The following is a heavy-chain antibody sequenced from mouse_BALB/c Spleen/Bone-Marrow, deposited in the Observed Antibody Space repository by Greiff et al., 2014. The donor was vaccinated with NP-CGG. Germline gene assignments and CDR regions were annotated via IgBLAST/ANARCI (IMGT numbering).Heavy chain of an antibody. V-gene: IGHV1S127*01. Sequence: VQLQQSGAELVKPGASVKMSCKASGYTFTSYWMHWVKQRPGQGLEWIGVLDPSDSYTTYNQKFKGKATLTVDTSSNTAYMQLSSLTSEDSAVYYCTRGANPYYYTMDYWGQGTPVTVSS. CDR2: LDPSDSYT. D-gene: IGHD4-1*01. CDR3: TRGANPYYYTMDY. CDR1: GYTFTSYW. J-gene: IGHJ4*01.